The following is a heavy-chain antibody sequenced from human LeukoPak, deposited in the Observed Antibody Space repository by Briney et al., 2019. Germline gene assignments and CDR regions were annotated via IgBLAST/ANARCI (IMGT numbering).Heavy chain of an antibody. CDR2: INHSGST. CDR3: ARGCIYDYVWGSYRNLCEVNY. CDR1: GESFSGYY. J-gene: IGHJ4*02. Sequence: SETLSLTCAVYGESFSGYYWSWIRQPPGKGLEWIGEINHSGSTNYNPSLKSRVTISVDTSKNQFSLKLSSVTAADTAVYYCARGCIYDYVWGSYRNLCEVNYWGQGTLVTVSS. D-gene: IGHD3-16*02. V-gene: IGHV4-34*01.